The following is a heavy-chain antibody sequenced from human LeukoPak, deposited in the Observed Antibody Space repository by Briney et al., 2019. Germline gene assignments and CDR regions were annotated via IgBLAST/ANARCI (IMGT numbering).Heavy chain of an antibody. CDR2: IIPIFGTA. V-gene: IGHV1-69*13. CDR3: ARDGVLNWFDP. CDR1: GGTFSSYA. J-gene: IGHJ5*02. D-gene: IGHD3-10*01. Sequence: ASVKVSCKASGGTFSSYAISWVRQAPGQGLEWMGGIIPIFGTANYAQKFQGRVTITADESTSTAYMELSSLRSEDTAVYYCARDGVLNWFDPWGQEPWSPSPQ.